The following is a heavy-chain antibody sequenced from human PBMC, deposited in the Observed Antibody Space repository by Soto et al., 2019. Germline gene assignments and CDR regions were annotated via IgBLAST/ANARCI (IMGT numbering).Heavy chain of an antibody. CDR2: ISYDGSNK. CDR1: GFTFSSYA. CDR3: ASSRPELLFDY. Sequence: GGSLRLSCAASGFTFSSYAMHWVRQAPGKGLEWVAVISYDGSNKYYADSVKGRFTISRDNSKNTLYLQMNSLRAEDTAVYYCASSRPELLFDYWGQGTLVTVSS. V-gene: IGHV3-30-3*01. D-gene: IGHD1-26*01. J-gene: IGHJ4*02.